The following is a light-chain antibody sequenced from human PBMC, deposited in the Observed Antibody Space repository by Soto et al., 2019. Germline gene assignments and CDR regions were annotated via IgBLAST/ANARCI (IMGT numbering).Light chain of an antibody. CDR1: SSDIGSNNY. CDR2: EVS. V-gene: IGLV2-14*01. Sequence: QSALTQPASVSGSPGQSITISCTGTSSDIGSNNYVSWYQQHPGRAPKLIIYEVSNRPSGVSNRFSGSKSGNTASLSISGLQTGDEADYYCSSYTGVSTYVFGNGTKLTV. CDR3: SSYTGVSTYV. J-gene: IGLJ1*01.